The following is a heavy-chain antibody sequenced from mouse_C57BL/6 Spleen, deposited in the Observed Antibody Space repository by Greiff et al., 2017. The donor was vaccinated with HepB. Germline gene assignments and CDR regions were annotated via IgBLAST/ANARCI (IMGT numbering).Heavy chain of an antibody. J-gene: IGHJ1*03. CDR2: ISSGSSTI. CDR3: ARQAGAYWYFDV. CDR1: GFTFSDYG. D-gene: IGHD3-2*02. V-gene: IGHV5-17*01. Sequence: EVKLVESGGGLVKPGGSLKLSCAASGFTFSDYGMHWVRQATEKGLEWVAYISSGSSTIYYADTVKGRFTISRDNAKNTLVLQMASLRSEDTAMYYCARQAGAYWYFDVWGTGTTVTVSS.